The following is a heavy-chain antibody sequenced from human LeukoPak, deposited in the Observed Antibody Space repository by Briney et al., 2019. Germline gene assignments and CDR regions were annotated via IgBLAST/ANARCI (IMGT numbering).Heavy chain of an antibody. V-gene: IGHV4-59*01. D-gene: IGHD3-22*01. CDR3: AREPYYDSSGYFDY. CDR1: GGSISSYY. CDR2: IYYSGST. Sequence: SETLSLTCTVSGGSISSYYWSWIRQPPGKGLEWIGYIYYSGSTNYNPSLKSRVTISVDTSKNQFSLKLNSVTAADTAVYYCAREPYYDSSGYFDYWGQGTLVTVSS. J-gene: IGHJ4*02.